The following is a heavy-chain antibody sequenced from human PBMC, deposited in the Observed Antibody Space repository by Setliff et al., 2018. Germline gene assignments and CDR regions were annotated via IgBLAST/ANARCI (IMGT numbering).Heavy chain of an antibody. D-gene: IGHD3-3*01. Sequence: GASVKVSCKASGYTFTNYAIHWVRQAPGQRPEWMGWINTGNANTKYSQKFQGRVTITADKSTSTAYMELSSLRSEDTAVYYCARDPPHDFWSGYYGRGGYYYYMDVWGKGTTVTVSS. J-gene: IGHJ6*03. V-gene: IGHV1-3*04. CDR1: GYTFTNYA. CDR2: INTGNANT. CDR3: ARDPPHDFWSGYYGRGGYYYYMDV.